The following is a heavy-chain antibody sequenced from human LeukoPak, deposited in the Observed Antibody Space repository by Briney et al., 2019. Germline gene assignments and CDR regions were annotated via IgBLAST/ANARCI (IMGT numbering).Heavy chain of an antibody. Sequence: SETLSLTCTVSGGSISSYYWSWIRQPPGKGLEWIGYIYYSGSTNYNPSLKSRVTTSVDTSKNQFSLKLSSVTAADTAVYYCARDMGYSSSWYLGYWGQGTLVTVSS. CDR3: ARDMGYSSSWYLGY. D-gene: IGHD6-13*01. J-gene: IGHJ4*02. CDR1: GGSISSYY. V-gene: IGHV4-59*01. CDR2: IYYSGST.